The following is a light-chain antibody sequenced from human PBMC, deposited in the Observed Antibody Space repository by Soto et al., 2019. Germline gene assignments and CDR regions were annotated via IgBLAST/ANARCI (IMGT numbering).Light chain of an antibody. J-gene: IGKJ4*01. Sequence: EILLTQSPGTLSLSPGERATLSCRASQSVSSSYLAWYQQKPGQAPRLLIYDASNRATGIPDRFSGSGSGTDFTLTISRLEPEDFAVYYCQQYGSSPLTFGGGTKVDIK. CDR2: DAS. V-gene: IGKV3-20*01. CDR1: QSVSSSY. CDR3: QQYGSSPLT.